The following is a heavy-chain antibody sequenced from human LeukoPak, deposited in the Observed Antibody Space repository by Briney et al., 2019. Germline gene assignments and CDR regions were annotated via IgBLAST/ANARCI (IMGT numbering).Heavy chain of an antibody. CDR1: GDSVTTYY. V-gene: IGHV4-59*02. Sequence: SETLSLTCTVSGDSVTTYYWSWIRQPPGKGLEWLGHVYYSGSATYNPSLKSRVTISVDTSKNQFSLRLSSVTAADTAVYYCARDGSNWSNDYYHGVDVWGQGTTVTVSS. CDR2: VYYSGSA. J-gene: IGHJ6*02. CDR3: ARDGSNWSNDYYHGVDV. D-gene: IGHD4-11*01.